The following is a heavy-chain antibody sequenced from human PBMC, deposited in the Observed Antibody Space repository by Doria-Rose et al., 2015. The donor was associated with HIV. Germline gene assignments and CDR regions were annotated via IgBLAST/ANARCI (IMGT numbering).Heavy chain of an antibody. D-gene: IGHD3-10*01. J-gene: IGHJ6*03. CDR2: IYSSGST. Sequence: PPGKGLEWIGYIYSSGSTHYNSSLKSRVTISIDTSKNQFSLKLSSVTAADTAVYYCARFRPSRGIYYSLDVWGKGTTVTASS. V-gene: IGHV4-4*09. CDR3: ARFRPSRGIYYSLDV.